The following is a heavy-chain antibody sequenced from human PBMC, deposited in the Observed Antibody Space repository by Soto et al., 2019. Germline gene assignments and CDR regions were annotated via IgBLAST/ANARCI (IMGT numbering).Heavy chain of an antibody. D-gene: IGHD2-2*01. J-gene: IGHJ6*02. Sequence: QVQLVESGGGVVQPGRSLRLSCAASGFTFSSYGMHWVRQAPGKGLEWVAVIWYDGSNKYYADSVKGRFTISRDNSKNTLYLQMNSLRAEDTAVYYCARRDRSGYCSSTSCSTGYGMDVWGQGTTVTVSS. CDR1: GFTFSSYG. V-gene: IGHV3-33*01. CDR2: IWYDGSNK. CDR3: ARRDRSGYCSSTSCSTGYGMDV.